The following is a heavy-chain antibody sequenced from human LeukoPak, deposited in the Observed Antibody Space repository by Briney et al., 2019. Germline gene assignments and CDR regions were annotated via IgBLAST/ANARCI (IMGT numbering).Heavy chain of an antibody. V-gene: IGHV1-2*02. Sequence: GASVKVSCKASGYTFTGYYMHWVRQAPGQGLEWMGWINPNSGGTNYAQKFQGRVTMTRDTSISTAYMELSRLRSDDTAVYYCARGRITIFGVVNPYNWFDPWGQGTLVTVSS. CDR1: GYTFTGYY. CDR2: INPNSGGT. J-gene: IGHJ5*02. D-gene: IGHD3-3*01. CDR3: ARGRITIFGVVNPYNWFDP.